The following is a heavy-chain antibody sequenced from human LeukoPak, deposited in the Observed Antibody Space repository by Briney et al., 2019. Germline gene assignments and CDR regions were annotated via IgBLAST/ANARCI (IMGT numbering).Heavy chain of an antibody. J-gene: IGHJ4*02. Sequence: GGSLRLSCAASGFSFSSSWMHWVRQVPGKGLVWVSRINDDETSTSYADSVKGRFTISRDNAKNTLYLQMNSLRAEDTAVYYCATTGSGSYYDYWGQGTLVTVSS. CDR2: INDDETST. CDR1: GFSFSSSW. V-gene: IGHV3-74*01. D-gene: IGHD1-26*01. CDR3: ATTGSGSYYDY.